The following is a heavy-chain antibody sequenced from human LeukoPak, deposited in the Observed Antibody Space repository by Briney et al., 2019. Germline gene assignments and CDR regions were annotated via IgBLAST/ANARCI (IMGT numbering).Heavy chain of an antibody. V-gene: IGHV3-23*01. CDR3: ARVGYSYGHDAFDI. D-gene: IGHD5-18*01. J-gene: IGHJ3*02. Sequence: GGSLRLSCAASGFAFNPYAMSWVRQAPGKGLEWVSGITGSGDNTYYADSVKGRFTISRDNAKNSLYLQMNSLRAEDTAVYYCARVGYSYGHDAFDIWGQGTMVTVSS. CDR1: GFAFNPYA. CDR2: ITGSGDNT.